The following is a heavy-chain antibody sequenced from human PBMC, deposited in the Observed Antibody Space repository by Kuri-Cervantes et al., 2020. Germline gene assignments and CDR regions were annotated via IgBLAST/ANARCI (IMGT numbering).Heavy chain of an antibody. D-gene: IGHD5-18*01. CDR1: GGSISSGGYY. CDR2: IYYSGST. V-gene: IGHV4-31*03. J-gene: IGHJ6*02. CDR3: ARGGIQLWLRTAPMDV. Sequence: SETLSLTCTVSGGSISSGGYYWSWIRQHPGKGLEWIGYIYYSGSTYYNPSLKSRVTISVDTSKNQFSLKLSSVTAADTAVYYCARGGIQLWLRTAPMDVWGQGTTVTVSS.